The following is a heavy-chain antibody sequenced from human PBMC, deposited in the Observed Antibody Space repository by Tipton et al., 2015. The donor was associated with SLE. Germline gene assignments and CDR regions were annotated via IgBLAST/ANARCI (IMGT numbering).Heavy chain of an antibody. Sequence: TLSLTCTVSGGSISSYYWSWIRQPAGKGLEWIGRIYTSGSTNYNPSLKSRVTMSVDTSKNQFSLKLSSVTAADTAVYYCARVGDTLGYYYYMDVWGKGTTVTVSS. J-gene: IGHJ6*03. CDR2: IYTSGST. V-gene: IGHV4-4*07. CDR3: ARVGDTLGYYYYMDV. CDR1: GGSISSYY. D-gene: IGHD5-18*01.